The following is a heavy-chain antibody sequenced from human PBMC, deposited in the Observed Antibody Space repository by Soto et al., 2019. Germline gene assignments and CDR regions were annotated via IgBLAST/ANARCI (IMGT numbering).Heavy chain of an antibody. J-gene: IGHJ6*02. CDR1: GFTFSSYG. CDR2: IWHDGSNK. D-gene: IGHD6-13*01. CDR3: ARDRKLQQLGHYYYGMDV. V-gene: IGHV3-33*01. Sequence: QVQLVESGGGVVQPGRSLRLSCAASGFTFSSYGMHWVRQAPVMGLYLVAGIWHDGSNKYSADSVKGRFTISRDNSNNTLSLQMHSLRAEDTSVYYCARDRKLQQLGHYYYGMDVWGQGTTVTVSS.